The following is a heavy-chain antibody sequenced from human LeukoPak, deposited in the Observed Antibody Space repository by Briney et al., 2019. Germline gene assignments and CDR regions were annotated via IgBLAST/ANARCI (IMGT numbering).Heavy chain of an antibody. CDR3: AKDQEDDFGYYGMDV. D-gene: IGHD3-3*01. V-gene: IGHV3-9*01. CDR2: ISWNSGSI. Sequence: GRSLRLSCAASGFTFDDYAMHWVRQAPGKGLEWVSGISWNSGSIGYADSVKGRFTISRDNAKNSLYLQMNSLRAEDTALYYCAKDQEDDFGYYGMDVWGQGTTVTVSS. CDR1: GFTFDDYA. J-gene: IGHJ6*02.